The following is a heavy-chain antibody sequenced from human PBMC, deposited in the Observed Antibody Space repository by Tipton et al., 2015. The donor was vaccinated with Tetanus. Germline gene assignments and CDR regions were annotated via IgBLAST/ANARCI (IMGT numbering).Heavy chain of an antibody. Sequence: CAASGFIFSSYGIHWVRQAPGKGLEWVAVSWYDGTDQYYADSVKGRFTLSRDNSKNTLYLEMNSLRAEDTALYYCAREADCSGGSCFSGDFDNWGQGTQVTVSS. CDR3: AREADCSGGSCFSGDFDN. CDR2: SWYDGTDQ. J-gene: IGHJ4*02. D-gene: IGHD2-15*01. CDR1: GFIFSSYG. V-gene: IGHV3-33*01.